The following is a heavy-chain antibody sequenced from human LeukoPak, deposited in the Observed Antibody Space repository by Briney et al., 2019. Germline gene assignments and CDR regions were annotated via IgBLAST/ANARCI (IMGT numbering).Heavy chain of an antibody. V-gene: IGHV3-11*01. J-gene: IGHJ4*02. D-gene: IGHD3-22*01. CDR2: ISSSGDTI. Sequence: GGSLRLSCAASGFTFSDYYMSWIRQAPGKGLEWVSYISSSGDTIYYADSVKGRFTISRDNAKNSLYLQMNSLRAEDTAVYYCAKDTSGSYYDSSGYCQFDYWGQGTLVTVSS. CDR3: AKDTSGSYYDSSGYCQFDY. CDR1: GFTFSDYY.